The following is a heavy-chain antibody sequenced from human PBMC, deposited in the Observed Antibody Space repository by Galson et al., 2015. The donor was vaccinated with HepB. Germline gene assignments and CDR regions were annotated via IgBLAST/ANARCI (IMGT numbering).Heavy chain of an antibody. CDR2: INPNSGGT. CDR3: ARDRVGATTDFDY. D-gene: IGHD1-26*01. J-gene: IGHJ4*02. CDR1: GYTFTGYY. V-gene: IGHV1-2*06. Sequence: SVKVSCKASGYTFTGYYMHWVRQAPGQGLEWMGRINPNSGGTNYAQKFQGRVTMTRDTSISTAYMELSRLRSDDTAVYYCARDRVGATTDFDYWGQGTLVTVSS.